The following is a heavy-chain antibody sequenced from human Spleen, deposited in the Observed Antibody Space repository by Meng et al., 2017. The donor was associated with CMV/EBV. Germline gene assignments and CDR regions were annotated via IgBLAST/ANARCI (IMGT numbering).Heavy chain of an antibody. CDR3: ARGKVPDYPGSLGDAFDI. CDR1: GFTFSSYS. D-gene: IGHD1-26*01. J-gene: IGHJ3*02. Sequence: GGSLRLSCAGSGFTFSSYSMNWVRQAPGKGLEWVAVISFDGENIFYSDSVKGRFTISRDKSKNTLSLQMNSLRREDTAVYYCARGKVPDYPGSLGDAFDIWGQGTMVTVSS. V-gene: IGHV3-30*03. CDR2: ISFDGENI.